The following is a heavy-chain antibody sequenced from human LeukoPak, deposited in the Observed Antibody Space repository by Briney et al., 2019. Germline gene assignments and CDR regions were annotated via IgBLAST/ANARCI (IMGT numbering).Heavy chain of an antibody. J-gene: IGHJ4*02. D-gene: IGHD3-9*01. CDR2: IYYSGST. Sequence: SETLSLPCTVSGGSISSYYWSWIRQPPGKGLEWIGYIYYSGSTNYNPSLKSRVTISVDTSKNQFSLKLSSVTAADTAVYYCARVIGDFDWLNSYYFDYWGQGTLVTVSS. CDR1: GGSISSYY. V-gene: IGHV4-59*01. CDR3: ARVIGDFDWLNSYYFDY.